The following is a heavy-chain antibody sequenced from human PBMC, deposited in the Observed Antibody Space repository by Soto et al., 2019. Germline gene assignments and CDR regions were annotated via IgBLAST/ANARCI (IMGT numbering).Heavy chain of an antibody. D-gene: IGHD2-21*01. J-gene: IGHJ4*02. Sequence: QVQLVQSGTEVKKPGASVKVSCKASGYTFTDSHIHWVRQASGQGLEWLGWINPKTGDTNYPQKFQGRITRTSDTSMSTAYMELTNLTSDDTAVYYCERDPPRYFASSPEGAGLWGQGTLVTVSS. CDR1: GYTFTDSH. CDR2: INPKTGDT. V-gene: IGHV1-2*02. CDR3: ERDPPRYFASSPEGAGL.